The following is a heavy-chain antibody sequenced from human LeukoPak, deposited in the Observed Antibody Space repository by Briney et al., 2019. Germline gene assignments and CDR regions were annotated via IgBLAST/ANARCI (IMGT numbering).Heavy chain of an antibody. V-gene: IGHV4-31*03. J-gene: IGHJ4*02. Sequence: SQTLSLTCTVSSGSISSGGYYWSWIRQHPGKGLEWIGYIYYSGSTYYNPSLKSRVTMSVDSSKNQFSLKLSSVTAADTAVYYCARGAPYCFDYWGQGTLVTVSS. CDR2: IYYSGST. CDR1: SGSISSGGYY. CDR3: ARGAPYCFDY.